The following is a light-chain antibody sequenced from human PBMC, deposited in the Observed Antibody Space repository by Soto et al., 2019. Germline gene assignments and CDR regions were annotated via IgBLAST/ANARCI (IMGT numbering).Light chain of an antibody. CDR2: GAS. Sequence: ESEFTKSPSTVSLSPGARATLSCWASQSVRNNYLAWYQQKPGQAPRLLIYGASSRATGIPDRFSGSGSGTDFTLTVSRLEPEDFAVYYCQQYGSSPRTFGQGTKVDIK. J-gene: IGKJ1*01. CDR3: QQYGSSPRT. V-gene: IGKV3-20*01. CDR1: QSVRNNY.